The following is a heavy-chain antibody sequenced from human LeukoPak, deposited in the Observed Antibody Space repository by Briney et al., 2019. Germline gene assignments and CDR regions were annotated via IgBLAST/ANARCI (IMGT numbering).Heavy chain of an antibody. D-gene: IGHD5-18*01. J-gene: IGHJ4*02. V-gene: IGHV3-66*01. CDR1: GFTVSSNY. Sequence: GGSLRFSCAASGFTVSSNYMSWVRQAPGKGLEWVSVIYSGGSTYYADSVKGRFTISRDNSKSTLYLQMNSLRAEDTAVYYCARVDSYEFDYWGQGTLVTVSS. CDR2: IYSGGST. CDR3: ARVDSYEFDY.